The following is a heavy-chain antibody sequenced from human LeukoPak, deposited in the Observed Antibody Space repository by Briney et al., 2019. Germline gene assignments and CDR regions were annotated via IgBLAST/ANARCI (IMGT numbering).Heavy chain of an antibody. V-gene: IGHV3-21*01. CDR2: ISMSGRYI. Sequence: GGSLRLSCAASGFTFGGYSMNWVRQAPGKGLEWVASISMSGRYIHYAGSVRGRFTISRDNGRNSVYLQMTGLRIEDTATYFCARWLDGYTPLDYWGQGVLVTV. CDR1: GFTFGGYS. J-gene: IGHJ4*02. CDR3: ARWLDGYTPLDY. D-gene: IGHD5-24*01.